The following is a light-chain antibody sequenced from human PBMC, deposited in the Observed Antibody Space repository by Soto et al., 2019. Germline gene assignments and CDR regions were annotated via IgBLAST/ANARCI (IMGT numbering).Light chain of an antibody. J-gene: IGLJ1*01. V-gene: IGLV2-18*02. CDR1: SSDVGSYNR. Sequence: QPVLTQPPSVTGSPGQSVAISCTGTSSDVGSYNRVSWYQQPPGAAPKLMMYEGSNRPSGVPARFSGSKSGNTASLTISGLQAEDEADYYCNSYTGSSTYVFGTGTKATVL. CDR2: EGS. CDR3: NSYTGSSTYV.